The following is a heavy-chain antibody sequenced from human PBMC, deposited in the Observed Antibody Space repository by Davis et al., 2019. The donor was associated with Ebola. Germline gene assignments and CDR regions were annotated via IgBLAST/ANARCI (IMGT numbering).Heavy chain of an antibody. Sequence: AASVKVSCKASGYTFTTYDINWVRQATGQGLEWMGWMNPTSGNTGYAQKFQGRVTMTRDTSITTAYMELSSLSSDDTAVYYCTRAIARRRYGSWFDPWGQGTPVTVSS. CDR1: GYTFTTYD. J-gene: IGHJ5*02. V-gene: IGHV1-8*01. CDR2: MNPTSGNT. CDR3: TRAIARRRYGSWFDP. D-gene: IGHD4-17*01.